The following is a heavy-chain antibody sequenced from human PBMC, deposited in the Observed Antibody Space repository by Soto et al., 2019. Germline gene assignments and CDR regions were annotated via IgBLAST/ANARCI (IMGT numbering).Heavy chain of an antibody. J-gene: IGHJ2*01. CDR2: INAGNGNT. CDR1: GYTFTSYA. D-gene: IGHD3-3*01. CDR3: ARDSITIFGVYWYFDL. V-gene: IGHV1-3*01. Sequence: QVQLVQSGAEVKKPGASVKVSCKASGYTFTSYAMHWVRQAPGQRLEWMGWINAGNGNTKYSQKFQSRVTITSDTSSSTAYMELSSLRSEDTAVYYCARDSITIFGVYWYFDLWGRGTLVTVSS.